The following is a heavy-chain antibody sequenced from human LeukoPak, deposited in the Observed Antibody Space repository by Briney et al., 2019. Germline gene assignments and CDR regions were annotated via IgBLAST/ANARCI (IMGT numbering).Heavy chain of an antibody. J-gene: IGHJ4*02. CDR2: ISSGSGYI. D-gene: IGHD6-19*01. V-gene: IGHV3-21*01. CDR1: GFTFSSYA. Sequence: GGSLRLSCAASGFTFSSYAMSWVRQAPGKGLEWVSSISSGSGYIFYADSVKGRFTISRDNAKNSLYLQMNSLRAEDTAVYYCAPVPGSGWSEWGQGTLVTVSS. CDR3: APVPGSGWSE.